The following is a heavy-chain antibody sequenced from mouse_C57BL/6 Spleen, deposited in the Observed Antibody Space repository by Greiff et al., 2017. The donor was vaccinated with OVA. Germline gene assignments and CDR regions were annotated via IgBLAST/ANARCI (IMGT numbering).Heavy chain of an antibody. CDR1: GYTFTSYW. CDR2: IDPSDSET. D-gene: IGHD2-1*01. J-gene: IGHJ4*01. CDR3: ARNGLYYGNSYYTMDY. V-gene: IGHV1-52*01. Sequence: QVQLQQPGAELVRPGSSVKLSCKASGYTFTSYWMHWVKQRPIQGLEWIGNIDPSDSETHYNQKFKDKATLTVDKSSSTAYMQLSSLTSEDSAVYYCARNGLYYGNSYYTMDYWGQGTSVTVSS.